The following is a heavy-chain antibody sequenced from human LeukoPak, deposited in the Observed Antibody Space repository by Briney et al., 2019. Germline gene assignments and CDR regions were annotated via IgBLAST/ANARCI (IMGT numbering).Heavy chain of an antibody. V-gene: IGHV1-8*01. Sequence: ASVKVSCKASGYTFTRYDINWVRQATGQRREWMGWRNPNSGNTGYAQKFQGRVTMTRNTSISTAYMELSSLRSEDTAVYYCARGPYDILTGYYPRYYYYGMDVWGQGTTVTVSS. D-gene: IGHD3-9*01. CDR3: ARGPYDILTGYYPRYYYYGMDV. CDR1: GYTFTRYD. J-gene: IGHJ6*02. CDR2: RNPNSGNT.